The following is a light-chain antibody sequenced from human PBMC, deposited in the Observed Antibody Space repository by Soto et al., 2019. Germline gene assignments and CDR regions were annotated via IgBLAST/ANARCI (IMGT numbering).Light chain of an antibody. J-gene: IGKJ3*01. CDR1: QSDRSSNY. CDR2: GAS. CDR3: QHYDTSPSFT. Sequence: EIVLTQSPGTLSLSPGERATLSCRASQSDRSSNYLAWYQQKPGQAPRLLIYGASSRATGIPDRFSGSGSGTDFTLTISRLEPEDFAVYYCQHYDTSPSFTFGPGTKVDFK. V-gene: IGKV3-20*01.